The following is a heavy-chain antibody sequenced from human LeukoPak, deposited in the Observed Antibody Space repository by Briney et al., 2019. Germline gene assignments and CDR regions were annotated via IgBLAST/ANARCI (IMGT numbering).Heavy chain of an antibody. CDR3: AKGTVSVAGIPVVDY. Sequence: PGGSLRLSCAASGFTFDDYAMHWVRQAPGKGLEWVSGISWNSGSIGYADSVKGRFTISRDNAKNSLYLQMNSLRAEDTALYYCAKGTVSVAGIPVVDYWGQGTLVTVSS. CDR2: ISWNSGSI. D-gene: IGHD6-19*01. V-gene: IGHV3-9*01. J-gene: IGHJ4*02. CDR1: GFTFDDYA.